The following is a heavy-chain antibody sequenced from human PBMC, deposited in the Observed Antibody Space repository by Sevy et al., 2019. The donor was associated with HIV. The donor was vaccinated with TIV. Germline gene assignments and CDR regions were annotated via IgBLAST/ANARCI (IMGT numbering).Heavy chain of an antibody. J-gene: IGHJ4*02. V-gene: IGHV4-34*01. CDR2: INHREVT. Sequence: SETLSLTCTVYGGSFSDFYWNWIRQSPGKGLEWIGEINHREVTNYNPSLKSRATISADASNRQFSLKLTSVTAADTAVYYCGRFDTKIKMLGVPRGAYWGPGTLVTVSS. CDR3: GRFDTKIKMLGVPRGAY. D-gene: IGHD3-3*01. CDR1: GGSFSDFY.